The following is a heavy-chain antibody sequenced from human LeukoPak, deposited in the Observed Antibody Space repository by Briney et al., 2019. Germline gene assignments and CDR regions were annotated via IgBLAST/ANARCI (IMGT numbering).Heavy chain of an antibody. Sequence: SETLSLTCTVSGGSISSSSYYWGWIRQPPGKGLEWIGSIYYSGSTYYNPSLKSRVTISVDTSKNQFSLKLSSVTAADTAVYYCATTVTTGVDYWGQGTLVTVS. V-gene: IGHV4-39*01. CDR1: GGSISSSSYY. CDR2: IYYSGST. D-gene: IGHD4-17*01. J-gene: IGHJ4*02. CDR3: ATTVTTGVDY.